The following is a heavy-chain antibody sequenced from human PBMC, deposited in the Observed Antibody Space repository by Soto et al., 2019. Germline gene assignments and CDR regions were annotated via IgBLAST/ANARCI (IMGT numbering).Heavy chain of an antibody. Sequence: PSETLSLTCTVSGGSISNNDYFWGWLRQPPGKGLEWIGSIYYSGTTYYNPSLKSRLTISVDTSKNQFSLKLSSVTAADTAVYYCATSNWFDPWGQGTLVTVSS. J-gene: IGHJ5*02. CDR1: GGSISNNDYF. CDR3: ATSNWFDP. CDR2: IYYSGTT. V-gene: IGHV4-39*01.